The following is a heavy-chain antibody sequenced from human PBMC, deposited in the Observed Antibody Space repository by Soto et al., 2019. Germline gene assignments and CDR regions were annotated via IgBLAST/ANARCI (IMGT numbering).Heavy chain of an antibody. D-gene: IGHD3-16*01. CDR1: GGTFSSYA. J-gene: IGHJ4*02. Sequence: QVQLVQSGAEVKKPGSSVKVSCKASGGTFSSYAISWVRQAPGQGLEWMGGIIPIFGTANYAQKFQGRVTITADESXXPAYMELSSLRSEDTAVYYCARALLDDYVWGSYGTWGQGTLVTVSS. V-gene: IGHV1-69*12. CDR2: IIPIFGTA. CDR3: ARALLDDYVWGSYGT.